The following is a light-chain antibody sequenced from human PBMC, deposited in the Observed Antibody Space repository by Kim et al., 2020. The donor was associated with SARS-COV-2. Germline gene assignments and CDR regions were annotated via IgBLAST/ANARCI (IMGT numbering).Light chain of an antibody. J-gene: IGKJ4*01. V-gene: IGKV1-27*01. Sequence: DIQMTQSPSSLSASVGDRVTLTCRASQGITNYLAWYQQKPGKVPKLLIYAASTLQSGVPSRFSGSGSGTEFTLTISSLQPEDVATYYCQKYNSAPLTFGGGTKVDIK. CDR1: QGITNY. CDR3: QKYNSAPLT. CDR2: AAS.